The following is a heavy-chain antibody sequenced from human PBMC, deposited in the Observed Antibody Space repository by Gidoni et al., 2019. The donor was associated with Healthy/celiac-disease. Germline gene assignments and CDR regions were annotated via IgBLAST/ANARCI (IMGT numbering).Heavy chain of an antibody. Sequence: QVQLQESGPGLVKQSESLSLPCTASGGSIIGYYWSWIRQPPGKGLVWIGYMYYTGSTTYNPSRESRVTVSLDASKNQFSLNLGSVSAADTAVYYCARGSGRKFPDYWGQGTLVNVSS. CDR1: GGSIIGYY. V-gene: IGHV4-59*08. D-gene: IGHD3-10*01. CDR3: ARGSGRKFPDY. CDR2: MYYTGST. J-gene: IGHJ4*02.